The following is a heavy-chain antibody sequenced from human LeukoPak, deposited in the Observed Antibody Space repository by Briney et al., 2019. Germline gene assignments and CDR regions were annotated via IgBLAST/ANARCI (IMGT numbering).Heavy chain of an antibody. CDR3: ARAQLVRDYYYYYYMDV. J-gene: IGHJ6*03. Sequence: SVKVSCKASGGTFSSYAISWVRQAPGQGLEWMGGIIPIFGTANYARKFQGRVTITTDESTSTAYMELSSLRSEDTAVYYCARAQLVRDYYYYYYMDVWGKGTTVTVSS. CDR1: GGTFSSYA. CDR2: IIPIFGTA. D-gene: IGHD6-6*01. V-gene: IGHV1-69*05.